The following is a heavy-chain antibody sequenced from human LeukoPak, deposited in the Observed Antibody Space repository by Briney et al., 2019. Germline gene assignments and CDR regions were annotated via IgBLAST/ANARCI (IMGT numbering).Heavy chain of an antibody. CDR3: ARDHSLNTGKHYVFWSGDYYYYYRDV. V-gene: IGHV1-2*02. D-gene: IGHD3-3*01. Sequence: GASVKVSCKASGYTFTGYYMHWVRQAPGQGLEWVGWINPNSGGTNYAQKFQGRVTMTRDTSISTAYMELRSLRSDDTAVYHCARDHSLNTGKHYVFWSGDYYYYYRDVWGKGTAVTVSS. J-gene: IGHJ6*03. CDR2: INPNSGGT. CDR1: GYTFTGYY.